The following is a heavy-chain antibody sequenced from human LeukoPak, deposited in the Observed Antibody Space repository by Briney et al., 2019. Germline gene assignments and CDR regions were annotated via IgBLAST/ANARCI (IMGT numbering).Heavy chain of an antibody. Sequence: GGSLRLSCAASGFTFSSYAMSWVRQAPGKGLEWVSAISGSGGSTYYADSVKGRFTISRDNSKNTLYLQMNSLRAEDTAVYYCASSTRLGYYYMDVWGKGTTVTVSS. V-gene: IGHV3-23*01. CDR3: ASSTRLGYYYMDV. CDR1: GFTFSSYA. D-gene: IGHD3-16*01. J-gene: IGHJ6*03. CDR2: ISGSGGST.